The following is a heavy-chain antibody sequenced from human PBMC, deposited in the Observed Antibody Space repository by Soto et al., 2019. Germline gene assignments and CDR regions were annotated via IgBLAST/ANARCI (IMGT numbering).Heavy chain of an antibody. CDR1: VGSISSGDYY. V-gene: IGHV4-30-4*01. D-gene: IGHD2-2*01. CDR2: IYYSGST. J-gene: IGHJ6*02. Sequence: QVQLQESGPGLVKPSQTLSLTCTVSVGSISSGDYYWSWIRQPPGKGLEWIGYIYYSGSTYYNPSLKSRVTISVDTSKNQFSLKLSSVTAADTAVYYCARYCISTSCGYYYYYYGMDVWGQGTTVTVSS. CDR3: ARYCISTSCGYYYYYYGMDV.